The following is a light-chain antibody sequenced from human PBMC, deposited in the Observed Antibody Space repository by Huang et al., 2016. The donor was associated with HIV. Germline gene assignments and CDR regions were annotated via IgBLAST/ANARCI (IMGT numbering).Light chain of an antibody. V-gene: IGKV3-20*01. CDR3: QQYGSSRT. CDR2: GAS. CDR1: QSVSSSY. J-gene: IGKJ1*01. Sequence: EIVLTQSPGTLSLSPGERATLSCRASQSVSSSYLAWYQQKPSQAPRLLIYGASSRATGIPDRFSGSGSGTDFTLTIRRLEPEDFAVYYCQQYGSSRTFGQGTKVEIK.